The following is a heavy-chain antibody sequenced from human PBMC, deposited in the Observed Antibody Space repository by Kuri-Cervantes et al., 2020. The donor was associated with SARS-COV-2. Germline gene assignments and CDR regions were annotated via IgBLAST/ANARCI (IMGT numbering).Heavy chain of an antibody. J-gene: IGHJ3*02. V-gene: IGHV1-8*01. CDR3: ARTPNLREIGYCSGGSCSDAFDI. CDR1: GYTFTSYD. Sequence: ASVKVSCKASGYTFTSYDINWVRQATGQGLEWMGWMNPNSGNTGYAQKFQGRVTMTRNTSISTAYMELSSLRSDDTAVYYCARTPNLREIGYCSGGSCSDAFDIWGQGTMVTVSS. D-gene: IGHD2-15*01. CDR2: MNPNSGNT.